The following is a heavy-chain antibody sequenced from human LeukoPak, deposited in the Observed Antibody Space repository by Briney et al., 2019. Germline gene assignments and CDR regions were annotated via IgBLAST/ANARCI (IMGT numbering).Heavy chain of an antibody. CDR2: ISGSGGST. CDR1: GFTFSSYA. D-gene: IGHD3-22*01. Sequence: PGGSLRLSCAASGFTFSSYAMSWVRQAPGKGLEWVSAISGSGGSTYYADSVKGRFTISRDNSKNTLYLQMNSLRAEDTAVYYCANDYDSSGYYSGPLDYWGQGTLVTVSS. CDR3: ANDYDSSGYYSGPLDY. J-gene: IGHJ4*02. V-gene: IGHV3-23*01.